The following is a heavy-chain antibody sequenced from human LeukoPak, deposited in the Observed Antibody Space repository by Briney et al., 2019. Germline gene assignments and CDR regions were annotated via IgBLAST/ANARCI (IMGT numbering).Heavy chain of an antibody. Sequence: GGSLRLSCAASGFTFSSYAMTWVRQAPGKGLEWVSTINAVGTNTYYADSVKGRFTVSRDNSKNTLYLQMNSLRAEDTAVYYCARRFWETRGGEETLVTVPS. CDR2: INAVGTNT. CDR3: ARRFWETR. D-gene: IGHD1-26*01. V-gene: IGHV3-23*01. CDR1: GFTFSSYA. J-gene: IGHJ4*02.